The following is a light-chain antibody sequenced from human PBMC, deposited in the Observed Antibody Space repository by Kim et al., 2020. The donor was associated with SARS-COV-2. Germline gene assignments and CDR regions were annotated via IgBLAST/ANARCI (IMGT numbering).Light chain of an antibody. J-gene: IGLJ1*01. CDR3: AAWDDSLNGLYV. Sequence: TISCSASNSNIGDNTVSWYQQLPGTAPKLLIHTNDLRPPGVSNRFSGSKSGTSASLAISGLQSEDAADYYCAAWDDSLNGLYVFGTGTKVTVL. CDR1: NSNIGDNT. CDR2: TND. V-gene: IGLV1-44*01.